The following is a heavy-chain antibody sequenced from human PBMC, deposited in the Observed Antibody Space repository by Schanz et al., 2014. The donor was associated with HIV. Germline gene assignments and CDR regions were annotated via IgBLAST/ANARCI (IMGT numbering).Heavy chain of an antibody. J-gene: IGHJ3*02. D-gene: IGHD2-2*01. CDR1: GDTFTSYG. CDR3: ARDLSLASSTPTLAFDI. V-gene: IGHV1-18*01. CDR2: ISAYNGNT. Sequence: QVQLVQSGAEVKEPGASVKVSCKASGDTFTSYGISWVRQAPGQGLEWMGWISAYNGNTNYAQKLQGRVTMTTDTSTSTAYMELRSLRSDDTAVYYCARDLSLASSTPTLAFDIWGQGTMVTVSS.